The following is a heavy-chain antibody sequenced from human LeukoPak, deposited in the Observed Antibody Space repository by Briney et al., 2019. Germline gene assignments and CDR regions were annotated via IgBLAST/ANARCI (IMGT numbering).Heavy chain of an antibody. J-gene: IGHJ2*01. Sequence: GGSLRLSCAASGFTFSSYSMNWVRQAPGKGLEWVSSISSSSIYIYYADSVKGRFTISRDNANNSLYLQMNSLRAEDTAVYYCARDRIAVAESWYFDLWGRGTLVTVSS. CDR1: GFTFSSYS. CDR3: ARDRIAVAESWYFDL. D-gene: IGHD6-19*01. CDR2: ISSSSIYI. V-gene: IGHV3-21*01.